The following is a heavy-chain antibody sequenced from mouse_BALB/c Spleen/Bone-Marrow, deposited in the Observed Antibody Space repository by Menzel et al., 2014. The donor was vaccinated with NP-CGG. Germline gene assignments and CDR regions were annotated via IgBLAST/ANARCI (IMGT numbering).Heavy chain of an antibody. D-gene: IGHD2-4*01. CDR1: GFNIKDTF. J-gene: IGHJ4*01. CDR3: ARGYYDYVYAMDY. Sequence: SGAELVKPGASVKLSCTASGFNIKDTFMHWVKQRPDQGLEWIGRIDPANGNTKYDPKFQGKATITADTSTNTAYLQLTSLTSEDTAVYYCARGYYDYVYAMDYWGQGTSVTVSS. V-gene: IGHV14-3*02. CDR2: IDPANGNT.